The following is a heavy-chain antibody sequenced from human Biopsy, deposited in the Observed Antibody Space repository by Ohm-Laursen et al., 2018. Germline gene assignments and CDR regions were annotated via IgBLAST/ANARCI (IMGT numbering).Heavy chain of an antibody. Sequence: TQTLPLTCTLSGFSLNTSGMSVTWIRQPPGKALEWLARIDLGDVKFYSESLKTKLTISKGTSENHVVLKLSDVAPVDTATYYCARIPILVVPAAIVYRHRRHLQGLDVWGQGTTVIVSS. J-gene: IGHJ6*02. CDR1: GFSLNTSGMS. V-gene: IGHV2-70*16. CDR2: IDLGDVK. D-gene: IGHD2-2*02. CDR3: ARIPILVVPAAIVYRHRRHLQGLDV.